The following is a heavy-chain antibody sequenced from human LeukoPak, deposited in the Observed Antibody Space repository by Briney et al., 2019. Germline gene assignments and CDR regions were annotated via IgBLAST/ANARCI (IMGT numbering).Heavy chain of an antibody. CDR1: GGSFSGYY. CDR3: ARQAISGYDPPPFDS. D-gene: IGHD5-12*01. CDR2: INHSGST. Sequence: PSETLSLTCAVYGGSFSGYYWSWIRQPPGKGLEWIGEINHSGSTNYNPSLKSRVTISVDTSKNQFSLKLSSVTAADTAAYYCARQAISGYDPPPFDSWGQGTLVTVSS. J-gene: IGHJ4*02. V-gene: IGHV4-34*01.